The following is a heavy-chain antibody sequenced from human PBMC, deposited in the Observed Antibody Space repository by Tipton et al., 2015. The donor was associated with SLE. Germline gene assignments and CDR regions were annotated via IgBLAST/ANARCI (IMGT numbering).Heavy chain of an antibody. CDR3: ARGRVVPAAYYYYYYGMDV. Sequence: TLSLTCVVSGGSITSSYWWTWVRQPPGKGLEWIGEIYHSGSTNYNPSLKSRVTISVDTSKNQFSLKLSSVTAADTAVYYCARGRVVPAAYYYYYYGMDVWGQGTTVTVSS. J-gene: IGHJ6*02. D-gene: IGHD2-2*01. V-gene: IGHV4-4*02. CDR2: IYHSGST. CDR1: GGSITSSYW.